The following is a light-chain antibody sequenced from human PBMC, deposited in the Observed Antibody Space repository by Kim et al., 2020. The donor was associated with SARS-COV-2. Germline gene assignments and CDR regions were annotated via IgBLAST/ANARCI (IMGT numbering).Light chain of an antibody. Sequence: GQRVTISCSGSSSNSGSNTVNWYRQLPGTAPKLLIYSNKQRPSGVPDRFSGSKSGTSASLAISGLQSEDEADYYCAAWDDSLNGWVFGGGTKLTVL. V-gene: IGLV1-44*01. CDR3: AAWDDSLNGWV. CDR2: SNK. CDR1: SSNSGSNT. J-gene: IGLJ3*02.